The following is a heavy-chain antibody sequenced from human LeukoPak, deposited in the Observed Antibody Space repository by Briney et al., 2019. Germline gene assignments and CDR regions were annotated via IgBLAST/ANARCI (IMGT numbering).Heavy chain of an antibody. D-gene: IGHD3-10*01. V-gene: IGHV1-46*01. CDR2: INPSGGST. Sequence: ASVKVSCKASGYTFTSYYMHWVRQAPGQGLEWMGIINPSGGSTSYAQKFQGRVTMTTDTSTSTAYMELRSLRSDDTAVYYCARDPQLLFGDLINSEYFDYWGQGTLVTVSS. CDR1: GYTFTSYY. J-gene: IGHJ4*02. CDR3: ARDPQLLFGDLINSEYFDY.